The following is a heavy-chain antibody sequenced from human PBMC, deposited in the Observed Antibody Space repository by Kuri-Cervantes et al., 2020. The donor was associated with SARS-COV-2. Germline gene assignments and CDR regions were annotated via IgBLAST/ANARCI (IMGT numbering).Heavy chain of an antibody. Sequence: GSLRLSCTVSGGSISSYYWSWIRQPPGKGLEWIGYIYYSGSTNYNPSLKSRVTISVDTSKNQFSLKLSSVTAADTAVYYCARGTYYNFWSGYNYYGMDVWGQGTTVTVSS. D-gene: IGHD3-3*01. CDR3: ARGTYYNFWSGYNYYGMDV. V-gene: IGHV4-59*01. CDR1: GGSISSYY. CDR2: IYYSGST. J-gene: IGHJ6*02.